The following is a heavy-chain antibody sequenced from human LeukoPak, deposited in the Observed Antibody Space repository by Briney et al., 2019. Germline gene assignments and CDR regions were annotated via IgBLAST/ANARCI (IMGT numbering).Heavy chain of an antibody. CDR3: ARAHNWKYGSFDF. Sequence: GGSLRLSCAASGFTFSSHEMNWVRQSPGKGLEWVSYISSSGGTIYYADSVKGRFTISRDNAKNSPYLQMNSLRAEDTAVYYCARAHNWKYGSFDFWGQGTLVTVSS. CDR2: ISSSGGTI. CDR1: GFTFSSHE. J-gene: IGHJ4*02. V-gene: IGHV3-48*03. D-gene: IGHD1-7*01.